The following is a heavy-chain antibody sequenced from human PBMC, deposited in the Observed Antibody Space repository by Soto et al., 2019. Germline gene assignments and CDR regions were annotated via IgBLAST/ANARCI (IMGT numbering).Heavy chain of an antibody. D-gene: IGHD2-15*01. J-gene: IGHJ4*02. Sequence: GGSLRLSCVTSGFTFTKYSMNWVRQAPGKGLEWVSYISYSGETKYYADSLKGRYAISRDDAKNSVYLQMNSLRDEDTAFYYCVRGVVVVVLSTAENFDHWGQGTPVTVSS. V-gene: IGHV3-48*02. CDR1: GFTFTKYS. CDR2: ISYSGETK. CDR3: VRGVVVVVLSTAENFDH.